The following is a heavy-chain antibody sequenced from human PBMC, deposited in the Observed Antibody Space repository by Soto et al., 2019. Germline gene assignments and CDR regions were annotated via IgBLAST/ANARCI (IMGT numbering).Heavy chain of an antibody. CDR2: ISYDGSNK. J-gene: IGHJ4*02. D-gene: IGHD5-12*01. Sequence: GGSLRLSCAASGFTFSSYAMHWVRQAPGKGLEWVAVISYDGSNKYYADSVKGRFAISRDNSKNTLYLQMNSLRAEDTAVYYCARDAHSGCIDYWGQGTLVTVSS. CDR1: GFTFSSYA. V-gene: IGHV3-30*09. CDR3: ARDAHSGCIDY.